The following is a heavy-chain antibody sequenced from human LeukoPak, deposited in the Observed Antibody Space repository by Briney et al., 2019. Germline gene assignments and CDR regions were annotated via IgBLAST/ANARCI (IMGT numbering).Heavy chain of an antibody. J-gene: IGHJ4*02. CDR3: ASLRTGDFDY. V-gene: IGHV4-34*01. CDR2: IYYSGST. D-gene: IGHD3-10*01. CDR1: GGSFSGYY. Sequence: SEALSLTCAVYGGSFSGYYWSWIRQPPGKGLEWIGNIYYSGSTYYNPSFKSRLTISVDTSKNQFSLKLSSVTAADTAVYYCASLRTGDFDYWGQGALVTVSS.